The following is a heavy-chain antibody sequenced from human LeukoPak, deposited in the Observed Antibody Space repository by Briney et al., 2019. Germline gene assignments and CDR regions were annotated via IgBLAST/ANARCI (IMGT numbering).Heavy chain of an antibody. CDR1: GYSFTTYW. Sequence: GESLKISCQGSGYSFTTYWIGWVRQMPGKGLEWMGIIYPGDSDTRYSPSFQGQVTISADKSINTAYRQWSSLKASDTAMYYCARRSAVAPYYYMDVWGKGTTVTVSS. V-gene: IGHV5-51*01. J-gene: IGHJ6*03. CDR3: ARRSAVAPYYYMDV. CDR2: IYPGDSDT.